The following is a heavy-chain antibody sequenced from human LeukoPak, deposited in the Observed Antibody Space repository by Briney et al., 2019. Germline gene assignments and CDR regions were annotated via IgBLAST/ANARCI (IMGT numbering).Heavy chain of an antibody. CDR1: GGSISGGGYY. J-gene: IGHJ5*02. D-gene: IGHD3-10*01. Sequence: PSQTLSLTCTVSGGSISGGGYYWSWIRPHPGKGLEWIGYIYYSGSTYYNPSLKRRVTISVDTSKNQFSLKLSSVTAADTAVYYCARDYGSGSYPYNWFDPWGQGTLVTVSS. CDR2: IYYSGST. V-gene: IGHV4-31*03. CDR3: ARDYGSGSYPYNWFDP.